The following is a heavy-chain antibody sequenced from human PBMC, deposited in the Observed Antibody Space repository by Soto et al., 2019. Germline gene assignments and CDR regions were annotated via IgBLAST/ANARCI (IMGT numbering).Heavy chain of an antibody. V-gene: IGHV3-23*01. D-gene: IGHD6-19*01. CDR3: ARRSSGWYFDY. Sequence: EVQLLESGGGLVQPGGSLRLSCAASGFTFSSYAMNWVRQAPGRGLEWVSVISGSGGSTYYADSVKGRFTISRDNSKNTLYLRMNRLRAEETAVYYCARRSSGWYFDYWGQGSLVTVSS. CDR2: ISGSGGST. J-gene: IGHJ4*02. CDR1: GFTFSSYA.